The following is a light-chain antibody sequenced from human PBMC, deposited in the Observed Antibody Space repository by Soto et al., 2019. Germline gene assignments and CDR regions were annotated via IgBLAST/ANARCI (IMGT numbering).Light chain of an antibody. Sequence: QSALTQPPSSSWTPGQGVTISCSVSTSNIGSNYVYWYQQLPGTAPKLLIYRNNQRPSGVPDRFSGSKSGNSASLAISGLRSDDEADYFCATWDDSLNGFYVFGTGTKVTVL. J-gene: IGLJ1*01. CDR3: ATWDDSLNGFYV. CDR1: TSNIGSNY. V-gene: IGLV1-47*01. CDR2: RNN.